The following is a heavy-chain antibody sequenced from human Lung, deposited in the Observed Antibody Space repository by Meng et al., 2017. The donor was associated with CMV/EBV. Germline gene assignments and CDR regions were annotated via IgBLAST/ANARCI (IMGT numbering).Heavy chain of an antibody. CDR1: GYTFTAHY. D-gene: IGHD7-27*01. Sequence: SXXVSCKASGYTFTAHYFHWVRQAPGQGLEWMGWIHPHRGDTNYAQQFQGRVTLTRDTSINTGYMEPTRLTSDDTAVYYCARDNNWGPDYWGQGTLVTVSS. CDR3: ARDNNWGPDY. J-gene: IGHJ4*02. CDR2: IHPHRGDT. V-gene: IGHV1-2*02.